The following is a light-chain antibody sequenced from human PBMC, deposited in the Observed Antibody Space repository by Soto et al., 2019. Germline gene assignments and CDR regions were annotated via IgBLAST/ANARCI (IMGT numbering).Light chain of an antibody. CDR2: AAS. V-gene: IGKV1-6*01. CDR3: LQDYNYPLT. J-gene: IGKJ1*01. CDR1: QGIRND. Sequence: IQMTQSPSMLSASVGDRVTIACRASQGIRNDLGWYQQKPGKAPKHLIYAASSLQSWVPSRFSGSGSGTDFTLTISSMQPEDFATYYCLQDYNYPLTFGQGTKVDIK.